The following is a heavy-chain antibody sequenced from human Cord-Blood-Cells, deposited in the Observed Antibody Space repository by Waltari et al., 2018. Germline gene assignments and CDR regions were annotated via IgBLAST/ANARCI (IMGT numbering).Heavy chain of an antibody. Sequence: EVQLVESGGGLVQPGGSLRLSCAASGFPCSSHWMSWVRQAPGKGLEWVANIKQDGSEKYYVDSVKGRFTISRDNAKNSLYLQMNSLRAEDTAVYYCARAPRGYSYGIDYWGQGTLVTVSS. CDR3: ARAPRGYSYGIDY. D-gene: IGHD5-18*01. J-gene: IGHJ4*02. CDR1: GFPCSSHW. V-gene: IGHV3-7*01. CDR2: IKQDGSEK.